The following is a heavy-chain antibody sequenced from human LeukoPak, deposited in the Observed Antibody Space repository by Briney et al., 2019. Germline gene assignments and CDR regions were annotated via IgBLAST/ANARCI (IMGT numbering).Heavy chain of an antibody. CDR2: ISAYNGNT. J-gene: IGHJ4*02. Sequence: ASVKVSCKASGYTFTSYGISWVRQAPGQGLEWMGWISAYNGNTNYAQKLQGRVTMTTDTSTSTAYMELRSLRSDDTAVYYCARPTDYYDSSGYQDWGQGTLVTVSS. D-gene: IGHD3-22*01. CDR1: GYTFTSYG. V-gene: IGHV1-18*01. CDR3: ARPTDYYDSSGYQD.